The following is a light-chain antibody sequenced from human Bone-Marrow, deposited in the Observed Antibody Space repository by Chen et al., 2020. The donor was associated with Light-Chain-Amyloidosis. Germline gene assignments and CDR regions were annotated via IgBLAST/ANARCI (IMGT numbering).Light chain of an antibody. CDR1: ESLLYRSNNKNY. Sequence: DIVMTQSPDSLAVSLGERATINCKSSESLLYRSNNKNYLGWYQQKPGQSPKLLIYGASTRESGVPDRFSGSGSGTDFTLTISSLQAEDVAVYYCQQYYSTPYTFGQGTKLEIQ. J-gene: IGKJ2*01. CDR2: GAS. V-gene: IGKV4-1*01. CDR3: QQYYSTPYT.